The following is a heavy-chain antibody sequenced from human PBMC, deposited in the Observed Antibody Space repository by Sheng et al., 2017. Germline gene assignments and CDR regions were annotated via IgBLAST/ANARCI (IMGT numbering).Heavy chain of an antibody. J-gene: IGHJ2*01. CDR2: IYYSGST. CDR1: GGSISSYY. V-gene: IGHV4-59*01. Sequence: QVQLQESGPGLVKPSETLSLTCTVSGGSISSYYWSWIRQPPGKGLEWIGYIYYSGSTNYNPSLKSRVTISVDTSKNQFSLKLSSVTAADTAVYYCARVGSRDRWYFDLWGRGTLVTVSS. CDR3: ARVGSRDRWYFDL.